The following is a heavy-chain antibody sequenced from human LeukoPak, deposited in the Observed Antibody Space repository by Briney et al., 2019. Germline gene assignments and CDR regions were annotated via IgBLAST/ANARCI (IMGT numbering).Heavy chain of an antibody. Sequence: PGGSLRLSCAASGFTFSSYSMSWVRQGPGERLEWVSSISSSSTFIYYADSVKGRFTISRDNAKNSLYLQMNSLRAEDTAVYYCARVNKTYYYGSGSYYFDYWGQGTLVTVSS. J-gene: IGHJ4*02. CDR1: GFTFSSYS. V-gene: IGHV3-21*01. D-gene: IGHD3-10*01. CDR2: ISSSSTFI. CDR3: ARVNKTYYYGSGSYYFDY.